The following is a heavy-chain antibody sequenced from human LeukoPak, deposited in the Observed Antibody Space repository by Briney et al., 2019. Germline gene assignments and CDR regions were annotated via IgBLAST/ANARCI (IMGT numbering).Heavy chain of an antibody. V-gene: IGHV3-48*04. CDR3: ARGIYSYDLDY. J-gene: IGHJ4*02. D-gene: IGHD5-18*01. CDR1: GFTFSSYS. CDR2: ISSGSSTI. Sequence: GGSLRLSCAASGFTFSSYSMNWVRQAPGKGLEWVSYISSGSSTIYYADSVKGRFTISRDNAKNSLYLKMNSLSVEDTAVYYCARGIYSYDLDYWGQGTLVTVSS.